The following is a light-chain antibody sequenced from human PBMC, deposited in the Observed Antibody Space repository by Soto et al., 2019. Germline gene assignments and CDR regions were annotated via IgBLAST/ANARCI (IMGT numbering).Light chain of an antibody. CDR2: GAY. Sequence: EKVMTQSPATLSVSPGERVTLSCRASQSVATNLAWYQQKPGQAPRLLISGAYIRATGIPDRFIGSGSGTEFTLTIASLQSEDFAVYYWQHYNDLPLTFGQGTKVEIK. V-gene: IGKV3-15*01. CDR3: QHYNDLPLT. J-gene: IGKJ1*01. CDR1: QSVATN.